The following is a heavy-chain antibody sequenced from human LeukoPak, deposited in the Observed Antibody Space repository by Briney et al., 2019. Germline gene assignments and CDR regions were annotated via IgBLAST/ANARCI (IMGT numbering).Heavy chain of an antibody. Sequence: RGSLRLSCAASGFTFSSYGMHWVRQAPGKGLEWVAVIWYDGSNKYYADSVKGRFTISRDNSKNTLYLQMNSLRAEDTAVYYCAKGGDYSNLDYWGQGTLVTVSS. V-gene: IGHV3-33*06. CDR1: GFTFSSYG. D-gene: IGHD4-11*01. CDR2: IWYDGSNK. J-gene: IGHJ4*02. CDR3: AKGGDYSNLDY.